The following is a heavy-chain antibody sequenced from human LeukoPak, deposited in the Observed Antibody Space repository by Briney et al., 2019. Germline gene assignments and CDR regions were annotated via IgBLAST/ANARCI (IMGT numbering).Heavy chain of an antibody. CDR3: AKEANWNFEYYFDY. Sequence: PGGSLRFSCAASGFTFSIYAMSWVRQAPGKGLQWVSSITSRGESTWYVDSVKGRFTITRDNSENTLYLQMHSLRAEDTAVYYCAKEANWNFEYYFDYWGQGTLVTVSS. D-gene: IGHD1-7*01. CDR2: ITSRGEST. V-gene: IGHV3-23*01. CDR1: GFTFSIYA. J-gene: IGHJ4*02.